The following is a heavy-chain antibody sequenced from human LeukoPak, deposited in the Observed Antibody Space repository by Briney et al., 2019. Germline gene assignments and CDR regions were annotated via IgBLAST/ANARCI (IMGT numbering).Heavy chain of an antibody. CDR1: GGSISSYY. Sequence: SETLSLTCTVSGGSISSYYWSWIRQPPGEGVEWIGYIYYSGSTNYNPSLKSRVTISVDTSKNQFSLKLSSVTAADTAVYYCARHRFGSGWPRKNHAFDIWGQGTMVTVSS. CDR3: ARHRFGSGWPRKNHAFDI. D-gene: IGHD6-19*01. J-gene: IGHJ3*02. CDR2: IYYSGST. V-gene: IGHV4-59*08.